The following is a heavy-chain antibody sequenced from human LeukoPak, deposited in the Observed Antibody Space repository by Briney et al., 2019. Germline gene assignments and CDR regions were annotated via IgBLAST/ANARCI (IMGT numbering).Heavy chain of an antibody. CDR2: IYYTGNT. D-gene: IGHD1-26*01. CDR3: AREYSGSHYGY. J-gene: IGHJ4*02. Sequence: PSETLSLTCTVSGGSISSGSYYWSWIRQPPGKGLEWIGFIYYTGNTNYNPSLKSRVTISVDTSKNQFSLELSSVTAADTAVYYCAREYSGSHYGYWGQGTLVTVSS. CDR1: GGSISSGSYY. V-gene: IGHV4-61*01.